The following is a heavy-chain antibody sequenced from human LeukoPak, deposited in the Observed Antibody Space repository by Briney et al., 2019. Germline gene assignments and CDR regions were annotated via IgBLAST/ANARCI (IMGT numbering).Heavy chain of an antibody. Sequence: SETLSLTCTVSGGSISSSSYYWGWIRQPPGKGLEWIGSIYYSGSTYYNPSLKSRVTISVDTSKNQFSLKLSSVTAADTAVYYCARGKHIVVVASYYFDYWGQGTLVTVSS. CDR2: IYYSGST. CDR3: ARGKHIVVVASYYFDY. CDR1: GGSISSSSYY. V-gene: IGHV4-39*07. J-gene: IGHJ4*02. D-gene: IGHD2-21*01.